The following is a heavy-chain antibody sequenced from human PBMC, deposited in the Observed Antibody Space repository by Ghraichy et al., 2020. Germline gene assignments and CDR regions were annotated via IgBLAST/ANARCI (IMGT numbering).Heavy chain of an antibody. V-gene: IGHV3-74*01. CDR1: GFSLTDSW. CDR3: ARGEFGLVD. Sequence: GGSLRLSCAASGFSLTDSWMYWVRQVPGKGLVWVSHLSPAANIINYVESVRGRFTISRDTAKNTLFLQMDNLRVDDTAIYYCARGEFGLVDWGRGTLVTVSA. D-gene: IGHD3/OR15-3a*01. J-gene: IGHJ4*02. CDR2: LSPAANII.